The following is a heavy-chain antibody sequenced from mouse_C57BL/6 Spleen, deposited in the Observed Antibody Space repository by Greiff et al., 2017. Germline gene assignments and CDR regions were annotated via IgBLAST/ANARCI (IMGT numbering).Heavy chain of an antibody. CDR3: ATAQATAGFAY. CDR1: GYAFSSSW. V-gene: IGHV1-82*01. J-gene: IGHJ3*01. Sequence: QVQLQQSGPELVQPGASVTISCKASGYAFSSSWMHWVKQWPGKGLEWIGRIYPGDGATNYTGMFKGKATLTADTSSSTDYMRLSSLASEDSAVYCCATAQATAGFAYWGQGTLVTVSA. CDR2: IYPGDGAT. D-gene: IGHD3-2*02.